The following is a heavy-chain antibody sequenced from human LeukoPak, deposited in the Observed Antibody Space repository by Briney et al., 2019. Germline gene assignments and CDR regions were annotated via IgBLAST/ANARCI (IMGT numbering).Heavy chain of an antibody. J-gene: IGHJ6*03. V-gene: IGHV1-2*06. D-gene: IGHD4-17*01. CDR3: ARERMTTVTTDYYYMDV. CDR1: GYTFTGYY. CDR2: INPNRGGT. Sequence: ASVKVSCKASGYTFTGYYMHWVRQAPGQGLEWMGRINPNRGGTNYAQKFQGRVTMTRDTSISTAYMELSRLRSDDTAVYYCARERMTTVTTDYYYMDVWGKGTTVTVSS.